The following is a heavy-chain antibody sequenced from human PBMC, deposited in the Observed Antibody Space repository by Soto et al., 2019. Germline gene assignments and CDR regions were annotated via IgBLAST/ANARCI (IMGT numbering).Heavy chain of an antibody. CDR2: IIPIFGTA. J-gene: IGHJ4*02. CDR1: GGTFSSYA. CDR3: ARGRDGYNTLFDY. Sequence: SVKVSCKASGGTFSSYAISWVRQAPGQGLEWMGGIIPIFGTAIYAQKFQGRVTITADESTSTAYMELSSLRSEDTAVYYCARGRDGYNTLFDYWGQGTLVTVSS. V-gene: IGHV1-69*13. D-gene: IGHD5-12*01.